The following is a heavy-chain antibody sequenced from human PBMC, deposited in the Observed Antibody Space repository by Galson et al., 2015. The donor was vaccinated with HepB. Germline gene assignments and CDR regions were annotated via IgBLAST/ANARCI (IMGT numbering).Heavy chain of an antibody. CDR1: GDSVSSNSAA. Sequence: CAISGDSVSSNSAAWNWIRQSPSRGLEWLGRTYYRSKWYNDYAVSVKSQITINPDTSKNQFSLQLNSVTPENTAVYYCARWRHDSGDFDYWSQGALVTVSS. J-gene: IGHJ4*02. V-gene: IGHV6-1*01. CDR3: ARWRHDSGDFDY. D-gene: IGHD4-17*01. CDR2: TYYRSKWYN.